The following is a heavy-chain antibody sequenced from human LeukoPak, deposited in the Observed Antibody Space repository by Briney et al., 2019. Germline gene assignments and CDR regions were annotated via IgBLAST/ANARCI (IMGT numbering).Heavy chain of an antibody. D-gene: IGHD7-27*01. CDR3: AKDGGLWVSAHWGDS. CDR1: GFTFSSYT. Sequence: GGSLRLSCTASGFTFSSYTMSWVRRAPGKGLKWVSTITTGGPNTYYADSVKGRFTVSRDDSKNTLYLQMNSLRAEDTAVYYCAKDGGLWVSAHWGDSWGRGTLVTVSS. V-gene: IGHV3-23*01. J-gene: IGHJ4*02. CDR2: ITTGGPNT.